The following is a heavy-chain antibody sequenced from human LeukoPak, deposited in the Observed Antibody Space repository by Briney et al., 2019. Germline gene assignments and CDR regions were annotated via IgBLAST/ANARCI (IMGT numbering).Heavy chain of an antibody. CDR2: IYTSGST. V-gene: IGHV4-4*07. CDR1: GGSLSSSY. D-gene: IGHD2-15*01. J-gene: IGHJ4*02. CDR3: ARDLSYCSGGSCYSGFDY. Sequence: SETLSLTCTVSGGSLSSSYWDWVRQPAGKGLEWIGRIYTSGSTNYNPFLKSRVTMSVDTSKNQFSLKLSSVTAADTAVYYCARDLSYCSGGSCYSGFDYWGQGTLVTVSS.